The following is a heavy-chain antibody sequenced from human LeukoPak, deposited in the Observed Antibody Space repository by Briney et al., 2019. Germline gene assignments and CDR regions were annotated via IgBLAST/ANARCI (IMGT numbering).Heavy chain of an antibody. D-gene: IGHD3-22*01. CDR1: GFTFSSYG. V-gene: IGHV3-30*18. Sequence: PGRSLRLSCAASGFTFSSYGMHWVRQAPGKGLEWVAVISYDGSNKYYADSVKGRFTISRDNSKNTLYLQMNSLRAEDTAVYYCAKDVVGCDSSGYYFTNPGYFDYWGQGTLVTVSS. J-gene: IGHJ4*02. CDR2: ISYDGSNK. CDR3: AKDVVGCDSSGYYFTNPGYFDY.